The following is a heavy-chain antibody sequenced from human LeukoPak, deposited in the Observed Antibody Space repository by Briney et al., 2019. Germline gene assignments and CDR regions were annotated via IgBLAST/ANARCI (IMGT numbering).Heavy chain of an antibody. CDR2: IYHSGST. CDR3: ARVSVTGSFLSDY. CDR1: GGSTSSGGYS. D-gene: IGHD1-26*01. V-gene: IGHV4-30-2*01. Sequence: SETLSLTCAVSGGSTSSGGYSWSWIRQPPGKGLEWIGYIYHSGSTYYNPSLKSRVTISVDRSKNQFSLKLSSVTAADTAVYYCARVSVTGSFLSDYWGQGTLVTVSS. J-gene: IGHJ4*02.